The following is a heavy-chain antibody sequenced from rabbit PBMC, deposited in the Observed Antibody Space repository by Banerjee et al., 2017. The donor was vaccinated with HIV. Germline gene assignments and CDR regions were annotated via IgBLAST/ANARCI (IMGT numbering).Heavy chain of an antibody. D-gene: IGHD6-1*01. CDR3: ARDLGGYYSSGSAGYAYATLNL. J-gene: IGHJ4*01. CDR2: IYTGDGGA. CDR1: GFSFSSGYD. Sequence: QSLEESGGGLVKPGASLTLTCKASGFSFSSGYDMCWVRQAPGKGLEWIACIYTGDGGAYYASWAKGRFTISKTSSTTVTLQMTSLTAADTATYFCARDLGGYYSSGSAGYAYATLNLWGPGTLVTV. V-gene: IGHV1S40*01.